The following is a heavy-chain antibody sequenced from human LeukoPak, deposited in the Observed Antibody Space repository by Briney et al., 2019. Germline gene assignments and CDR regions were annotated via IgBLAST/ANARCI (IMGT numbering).Heavy chain of an antibody. Sequence: ASVKVSCKASGYTFTSYGISWVRQARGQGLEWMGWISAYNGNTNYAQKLQGRVTMTTDTSTSTAYMELRSLRSDDTAVYYCARAPKVGYCSGGSCLLVVYPSDYWGQGTLVTVYS. J-gene: IGHJ4*02. CDR3: ARAPKVGYCSGGSCLLVVYPSDY. V-gene: IGHV1-18*01. CDR1: GYTFTSYG. CDR2: ISAYNGNT. D-gene: IGHD2-15*01.